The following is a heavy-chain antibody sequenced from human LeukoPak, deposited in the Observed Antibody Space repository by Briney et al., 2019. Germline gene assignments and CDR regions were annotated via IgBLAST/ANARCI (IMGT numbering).Heavy chain of an antibody. Sequence: PGGSLRLSCVVSGISLSNYAMTWVRRAPGKGLEWVSYISERGTSTTYADSVKGRFTISRDTSLNTLYLQMNNLRAEDTAVYFCAKRGVVIRGILVIGYHQEAYHYDFWGQGVLVTVSS. CDR3: AKRGVVIRGILVIGYHQEAYHYDF. V-gene: IGHV3-23*01. CDR2: ISERGTST. J-gene: IGHJ4*02. CDR1: GISLSNYA. D-gene: IGHD3-10*01.